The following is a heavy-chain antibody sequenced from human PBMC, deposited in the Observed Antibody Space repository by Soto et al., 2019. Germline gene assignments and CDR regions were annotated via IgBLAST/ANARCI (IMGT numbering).Heavy chain of an antibody. V-gene: IGHV3-30*02. Sequence: GGSLRLSCVGSGFTFRTSGMHWVRQAPGKGLEWVAVALNDGSSKFYADSVKGRFTISRDDSKNTLYLEMNRLRAEDTAVYYCVKDVGIAVALDSRGPGTLVTVSS. CDR3: VKDVGIAVALDS. CDR1: GFTFRTSG. D-gene: IGHD6-19*01. CDR2: ALNDGSSK. J-gene: IGHJ4*02.